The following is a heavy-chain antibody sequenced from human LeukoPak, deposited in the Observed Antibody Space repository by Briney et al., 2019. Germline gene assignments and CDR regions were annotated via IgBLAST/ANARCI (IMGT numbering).Heavy chain of an antibody. V-gene: IGHV4-4*02. CDR3: ARENTLVRGTRNPFDY. Sequence: SGTLSLTCAVSGGSISSSNWWSWVRQPPGKGLEWIGEIYHSGSTNYNPSLKSRVTVSVDKSKNQFSLKLSSVTAADTAVYYCARENTLVRGTRNPFDYWGRGTLVTVSS. D-gene: IGHD3-10*01. J-gene: IGHJ4*02. CDR2: IYHSGST. CDR1: GGSISSSNW.